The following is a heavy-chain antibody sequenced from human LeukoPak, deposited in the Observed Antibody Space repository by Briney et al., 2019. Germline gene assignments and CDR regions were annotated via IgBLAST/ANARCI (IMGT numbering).Heavy chain of an antibody. D-gene: IGHD3-3*01. J-gene: IGHJ5*02. Sequence: SETLSLTCTVSGGSISSGDYYWSWIRQPPGKGLEWIGYIYYSGSTYYNPSLKSRVTISVDTSKNQFSLKLSSVTAADTAVYYCARGGDDFWSGYPNWFDPWGQGTLATVSS. V-gene: IGHV4-30-4*08. CDR2: IYYSGST. CDR1: GGSISSGDYY. CDR3: ARGGDDFWSGYPNWFDP.